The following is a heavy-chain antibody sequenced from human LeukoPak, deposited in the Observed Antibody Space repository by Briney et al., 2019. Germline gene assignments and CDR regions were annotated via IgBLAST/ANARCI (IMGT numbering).Heavy chain of an antibody. V-gene: IGHV3-30*02. CDR3: EKDNSGWAFDY. J-gene: IGHJ4*02. CDR1: GLIFSSYN. Sequence: PGGSLRLSCVASGLIFSSYNIHWVRQAPGKGLEWVSFKRSDRDNEDYADSVKGRFTVSRHNSQKMVFLQMNSLRPEDAAVYYCEKDNSGWAFDYWGQGTLVAVSS. D-gene: IGHD5-12*01. CDR2: KRSDRDNE.